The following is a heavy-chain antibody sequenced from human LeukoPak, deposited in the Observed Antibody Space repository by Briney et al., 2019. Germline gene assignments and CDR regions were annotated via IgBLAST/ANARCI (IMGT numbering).Heavy chain of an antibody. CDR2: INPSGGST. J-gene: IGHJ4*02. Sequence: ASVKVSCKTSGYTFTSYYMHWVRQAPGQGLEWMGIINPSGGSTSYAQKFQGRVTMTRDTSTSTVYMELSSLRSEDTAVYYCAREYSGYVTDYWGQGTLVTVSS. CDR3: AREYSGYVTDY. CDR1: GYTFTSYY. V-gene: IGHV1-46*01. D-gene: IGHD5-12*01.